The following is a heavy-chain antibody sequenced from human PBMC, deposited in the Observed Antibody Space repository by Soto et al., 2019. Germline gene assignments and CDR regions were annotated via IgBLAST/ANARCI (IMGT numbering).Heavy chain of an antibody. J-gene: IGHJ3*02. CDR3: ARVGDSGSYFDAFDI. Sequence: GGSLRLSCAASGFTFSSYAMHWVRQAPGKGLEWVAVISYDGSNKYYADSVKGRFTISRDNSKNTLYLQMNSLRAEDTAVYYCARVGDSGSYFDAFDIWGQGTMVTVSS. CDR1: GFTFSSYA. D-gene: IGHD1-26*01. V-gene: IGHV3-30-3*01. CDR2: ISYDGSNK.